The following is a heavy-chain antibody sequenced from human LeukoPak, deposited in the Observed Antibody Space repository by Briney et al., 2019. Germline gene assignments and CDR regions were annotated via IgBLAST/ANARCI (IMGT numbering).Heavy chain of an antibody. CDR3: ARYPGRYYDSSGYDY. CDR1: GFTFSSYA. J-gene: IGHJ4*02. V-gene: IGHV3-64*01. CDR2: ISSNGGST. Sequence: GGSLRLSCAASGFTFSSYAMHWVRQAPGKGLEYVSAISSNGGSTYYANSVKGRFTISRDNSKKTLYLQMGSLRAEDMAVYYCARYPGRYYDSSGYDYWGQGTLVTVSS. D-gene: IGHD3-22*01.